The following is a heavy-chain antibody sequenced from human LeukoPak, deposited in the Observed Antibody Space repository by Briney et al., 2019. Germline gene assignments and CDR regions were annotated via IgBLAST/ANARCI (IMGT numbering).Heavy chain of an antibody. V-gene: IGHV1-18*04. D-gene: IGHD4-17*01. J-gene: IGHJ5*02. CDR3: AREGADDHGRLLWFDP. CDR2: ISAYNNYT. CDR1: GYTFTAYY. Sequence: ASVKVSCKASGYTFTAYYMYWVRQAPGQGLEWMGKISAYNNYTTYAQKFQGRIAMTTDTSTNTAYMDLRSLRSDDTDFYYCAREGADDHGRLLWFDPWGQGTLVTVSS.